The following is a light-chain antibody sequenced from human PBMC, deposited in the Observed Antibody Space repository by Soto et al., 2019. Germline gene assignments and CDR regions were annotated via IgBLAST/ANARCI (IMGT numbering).Light chain of an antibody. Sequence: EVVLTQSPGTLALSPGERATLSCRASQSVSSSHLAWYQQTTGQAPRLLIYGESNRATGIPARFSGSGSGTDLNLTISKLEPEDFAVYYCQQRSNWPANFGQGTRLEIK. CDR3: QQRSNWPAN. CDR2: GES. J-gene: IGKJ5*01. V-gene: IGKV3D-20*02. CDR1: QSVSSSH.